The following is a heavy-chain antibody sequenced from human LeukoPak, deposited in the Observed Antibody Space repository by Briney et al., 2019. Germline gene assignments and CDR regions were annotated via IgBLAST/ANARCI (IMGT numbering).Heavy chain of an antibody. CDR3: AKGSTSWYAGPSDY. CDR2: ISGSGGST. D-gene: IGHD6-13*01. CDR1: GFTFSSYW. J-gene: IGHJ4*02. V-gene: IGHV3-23*01. Sequence: TGGSLRLSCAASGFTFSSYWMHWVRQAPGKGLEWVSGISGSGGSTYYADSVKGRFTISRDNSKNTLYLQMNSLRAEDTAVYYCAKGSTSWYAGPSDYWGQGTLVTVSS.